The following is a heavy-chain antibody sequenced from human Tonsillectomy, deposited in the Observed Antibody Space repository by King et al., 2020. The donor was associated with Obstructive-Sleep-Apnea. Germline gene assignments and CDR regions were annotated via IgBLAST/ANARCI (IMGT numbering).Heavy chain of an antibody. Sequence: EVQLVESGGGLVKPGGSLRLSCAASGFTFSSYSMNWVRQAPGKGLEWVSSISSSSSYIYYADSVKGRFTISRDNAKNSLYLQMNSLRAEDTAVYYCARDLGVFADWNDRLPPNAFDIWGQGTMVTVSS. V-gene: IGHV3-21*01. CDR1: GFTFSSYS. D-gene: IGHD1-1*01. CDR3: ARDLGVFADWNDRLPPNAFDI. J-gene: IGHJ3*02. CDR2: ISSSSSYI.